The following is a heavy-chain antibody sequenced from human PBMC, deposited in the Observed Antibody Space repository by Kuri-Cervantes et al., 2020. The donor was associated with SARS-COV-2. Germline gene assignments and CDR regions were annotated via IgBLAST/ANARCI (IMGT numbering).Heavy chain of an antibody. CDR3: ARGVGVAARDFDY. V-gene: IGHV4-59*08. D-gene: IGHD6-6*01. J-gene: IGHJ4*02. CDR2: IYYSGST. Sequence: SETLSLTCTVSGGSISSHYWSWIRQPPGKGLEWIGYIYYSGSTNYNPSLKSRVTISVDTSKNQFSLKLSSVTAADTAVYYCARGVGVAARDFDYWGQGTLVTVSS. CDR1: GGSISSHY.